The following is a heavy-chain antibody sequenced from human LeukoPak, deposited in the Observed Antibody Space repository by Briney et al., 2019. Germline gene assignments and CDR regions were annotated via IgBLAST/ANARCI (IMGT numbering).Heavy chain of an antibody. CDR2: ISSSSSYI. D-gene: IGHD1-1*01. V-gene: IGHV3-21*04. CDR3: AKGLKTTVGPYMGYHYYMDV. Sequence: GGSLRLSCAASGFTFSGYSMNWVREAPGKGLEWVSSISSSSSYIYYADSVKGRFTISRDNAKNSLYLQMNSLRAEDTAVYYCAKGLKTTVGPYMGYHYYMDVWGKGTTVTVSS. CDR1: GFTFSGYS. J-gene: IGHJ6*03.